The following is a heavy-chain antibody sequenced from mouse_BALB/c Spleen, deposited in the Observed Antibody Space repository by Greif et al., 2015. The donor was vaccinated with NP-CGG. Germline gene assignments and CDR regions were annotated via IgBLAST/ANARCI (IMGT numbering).Heavy chain of an antibody. V-gene: IGHV5-12-1*01. CDR2: ISSGGGST. CDR3: ASHYYGSNYYFDY. CDR1: GFAFSSYD. D-gene: IGHD1-1*01. J-gene: IGHJ2*01. Sequence: DVQLVESGGGLVKPGGSLKLSCAASGFAFSSYDMSWVRQTPEKRLEWVAYISSGGGSTYYPDTVKGRFTISRDNAKNTLDLQMSSLKSEDTAMYYCASHYYGSNYYFDYWGQGTTLTVSS.